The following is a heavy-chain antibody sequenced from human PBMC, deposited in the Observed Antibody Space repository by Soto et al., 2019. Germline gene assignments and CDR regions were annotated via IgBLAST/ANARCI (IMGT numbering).Heavy chain of an antibody. Sequence: PGGSLRLSCAASGFTFSSYGMHWVRQAPGKGLEWVAVISYDGSNKYYADSVKGRFTISRDNSKNTLDLQMSNLRAEDTAVYYCATVHNTSRSFDYWGQATLVTSPQ. CDR2: ISYDGSNK. J-gene: IGHJ4*02. CDR3: ATVHNTSRSFDY. CDR1: GFTFSSYG. V-gene: IGHV3-30*03. D-gene: IGHD1-20*01.